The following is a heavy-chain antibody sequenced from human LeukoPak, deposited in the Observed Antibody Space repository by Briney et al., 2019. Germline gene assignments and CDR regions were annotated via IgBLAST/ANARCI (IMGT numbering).Heavy chain of an antibody. CDR2: ISYDGSNE. Sequence: GGSLRLSCAASGFTFSSYGMHWVRQAPGKGLEWVAVISYDGSNEYYADSVKGRFTTSRDNSKNTLYLQMNSLRAEDTAVYYCAKVTSDYWGQGILVTVSS. V-gene: IGHV3-30*18. D-gene: IGHD2-21*02. J-gene: IGHJ4*02. CDR3: AKVTSDY. CDR1: GFTFSSYG.